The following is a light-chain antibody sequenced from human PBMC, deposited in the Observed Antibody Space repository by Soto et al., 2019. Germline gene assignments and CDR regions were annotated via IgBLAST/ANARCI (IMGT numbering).Light chain of an antibody. V-gene: IGLV2-14*01. CDR3: SSYTSSNTLV. Sequence: QSALTQPASVSGSPGQSITISCTGTSSDVGGYKYVSWFQQHPGKAPKLMIYEVSNRPSGVSDRFSGSKSGNTASLTISGVQAEDEADYYCSSYTSSNTLVFGGGTKLTFL. CDR2: EVS. CDR1: SSDVGGYKY. J-gene: IGLJ3*02.